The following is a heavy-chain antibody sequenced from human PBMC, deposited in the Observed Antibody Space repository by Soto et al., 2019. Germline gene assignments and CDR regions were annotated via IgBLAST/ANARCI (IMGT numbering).Heavy chain of an antibody. CDR2: ISSSGSTI. CDR1: GFTFSSYE. J-gene: IGHJ6*02. Sequence: GGSLRLSCAASGFTFSSYEMNWVRQAPGKGLEWVSYISSSGSTIYYADSVKGRFTISRDNDKNSLYLQMNSLRAEDTAVYYCARDGLVPGMAVWGQGTTVTVSS. D-gene: IGHD1-26*01. V-gene: IGHV3-48*03. CDR3: ARDGLVPGMAV.